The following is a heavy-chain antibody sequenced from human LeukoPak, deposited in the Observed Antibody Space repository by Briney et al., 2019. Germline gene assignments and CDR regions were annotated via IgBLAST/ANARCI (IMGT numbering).Heavy chain of an antibody. Sequence: GGSLRLSCAASGFTFSSYWMHWVRQAPGKGLVWVSRINSDGSSTSYADSVKGRFTISRDNAKNTLYLQMNSLRAEDTAVYYCARGLDYGSGSYRYYYGMDVWGQGTTVTVSS. J-gene: IGHJ6*02. CDR3: ARGLDYGSGSYRYYYGMDV. CDR1: GFTFSSYW. D-gene: IGHD3-10*01. V-gene: IGHV3-74*01. CDR2: INSDGSST.